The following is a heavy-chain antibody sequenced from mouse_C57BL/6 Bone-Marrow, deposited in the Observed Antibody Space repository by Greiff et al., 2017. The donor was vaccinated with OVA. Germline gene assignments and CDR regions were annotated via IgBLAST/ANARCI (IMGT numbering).Heavy chain of an antibody. D-gene: IGHD4-1*01. J-gene: IGHJ3*01. CDR3: ARDPRLGRRAWFAY. CDR2: ISDGGSYT. V-gene: IGHV5-4*01. CDR1: GFTFSSYA. Sequence: DVHLVESGGGLVKPGGSLKLSCAASGFTFSSYAMSWVRQTPEKRLEWVATISDGGSYTYYPDNVKGRFTISRDNAKNNLYLQMSHLKSEDTAMYYCARDPRLGRRAWFAYWGQGTLVTVSA.